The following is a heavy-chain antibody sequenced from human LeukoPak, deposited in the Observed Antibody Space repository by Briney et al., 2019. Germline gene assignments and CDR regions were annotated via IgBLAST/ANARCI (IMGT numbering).Heavy chain of an antibody. Sequence: PGGSLRLSCVASGFTFSHYSMNWVRQAPGKGLEWFSYIGISSGNTKYADSVKGRFTIFGDSAKKSLYLQMTRLRVEDTAVYYCARDYNYAFDNWGQGTLVTVSS. J-gene: IGHJ4*02. CDR1: GFTFSHYS. D-gene: IGHD5-24*01. CDR3: ARDYNYAFDN. CDR2: IGISSGNT. V-gene: IGHV3-48*04.